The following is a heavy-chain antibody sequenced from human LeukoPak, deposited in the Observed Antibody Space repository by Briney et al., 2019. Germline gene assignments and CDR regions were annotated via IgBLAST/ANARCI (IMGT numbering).Heavy chain of an antibody. D-gene: IGHD1-26*01. V-gene: IGHV1-18*01. CDR1: RYTFTRSG. CDR3: ASAIEGVTDEEGYDAFDI. Sequence: ASRRVSCKASRYTFTRSGMTCGREAPGQRRKWRKGISAYNGNTDYTQKFQCRVTMARETSTRRAYMEWSSVRPEQTALYYSASAIEGVTDEEGYDAFDIWGQGTMVTVSS. J-gene: IGHJ3*02. CDR2: ISAYNGNT.